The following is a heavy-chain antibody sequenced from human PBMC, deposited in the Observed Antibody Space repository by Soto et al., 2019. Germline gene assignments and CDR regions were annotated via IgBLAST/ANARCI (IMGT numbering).Heavy chain of an antibody. CDR3: ARDDGDYADY. D-gene: IGHD4-17*01. CDR2: ISSSSSYI. V-gene: IGHV3-21*01. Sequence: EVQLVESGGGLVKPGGSLRLSCAASGFTFSSYSMSWVRQAPGKGLEWVSSISSSSSYIYYADSVKGRFTISRDNAKNSLYLQMNSLRAEDTAVYYCARDDGDYADYWGQGTLVTVSS. J-gene: IGHJ4*02. CDR1: GFTFSSYS.